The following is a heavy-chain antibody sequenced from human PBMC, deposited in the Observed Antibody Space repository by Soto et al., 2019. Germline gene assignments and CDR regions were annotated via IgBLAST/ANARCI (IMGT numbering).Heavy chain of an antibody. CDR2: IIVASGNT. CDR1: GFTFTNSA. J-gene: IGHJ4*02. V-gene: IGHV1-58*01. Sequence: SVKVSCKTSGFTFTNSAVQWVRRARGQRLEWIGWIIVASGNTNYLQNLQERITITRDTSTGTAYMELSSLRSEDTAVYYCAVMPTAPNFDILTGYLAWGQGTLVTVSS. D-gene: IGHD3-9*01. CDR3: AVMPTAPNFDILTGYLA.